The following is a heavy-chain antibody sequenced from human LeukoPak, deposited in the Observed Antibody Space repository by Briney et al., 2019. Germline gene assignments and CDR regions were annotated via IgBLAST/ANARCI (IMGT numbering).Heavy chain of an antibody. CDR3: ARGDLPFQF. D-gene: IGHD3-16*01. J-gene: IGHJ4*02. CDR1: GFTFSSYS. V-gene: IGHV3-21*04. CDR2: ISSSSSHI. Sequence: PGGSLRLSCAASGFTFSSYSMNWVRQAPGKGLEWVSSISSSSSHIYYADSVKGRFTITRDNAKNSLFLQMNSLRVEDTAVYYCARGDLPFQFWGQGTLVTVSS.